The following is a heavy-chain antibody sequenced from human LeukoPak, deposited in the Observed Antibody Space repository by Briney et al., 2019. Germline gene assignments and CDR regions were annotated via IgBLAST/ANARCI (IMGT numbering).Heavy chain of an antibody. J-gene: IGHJ4*02. D-gene: IGHD2-8*01. CDR1: GYTFTGYY. Sequence: ASVKVSCKASGYTFTGYYMHWVRQAPGQGLEWMGWINPNSGGTNYAQKLQGRVTMTTDTSTSTAYMELTSLRSDDTAVYYCAGSLGYCTSNVCYLKYWGQGTLVTVSS. CDR3: AGSLGYCTSNVCYLKY. V-gene: IGHV1-2*02. CDR2: INPNSGGT.